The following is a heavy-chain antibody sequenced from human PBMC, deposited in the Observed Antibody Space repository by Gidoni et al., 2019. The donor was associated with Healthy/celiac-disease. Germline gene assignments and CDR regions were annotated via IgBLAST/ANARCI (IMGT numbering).Heavy chain of an antibody. CDR3: ARDQRWGMDV. J-gene: IGHJ6*04. CDR2: IYYSGST. CDR1: GGSISSYY. V-gene: IGHV4-59*01. Sequence: QVQLQESGPGLVKPSETLSLTCTVSGGSISSYYWSWIRQPPGKGLEWIGYIYYSGSTNYNPSLKSRVTISVDTSKNQFSLKLSSVTAADTAVYYCARDQRWGMDVWGKGTTVTVSS. D-gene: IGHD7-27*01.